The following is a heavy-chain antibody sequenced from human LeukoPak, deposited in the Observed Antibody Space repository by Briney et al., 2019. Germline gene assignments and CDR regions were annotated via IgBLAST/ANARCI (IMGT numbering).Heavy chain of an antibody. CDR3: AGGGEYLLDY. CDR2: ISSSSTVI. J-gene: IGHJ4*02. D-gene: IGHD3-10*01. CDR1: GFTLSSYS. Sequence: GGSLRLSCAASGFTLSSYSANWVRQAPGEGLEWVSYISSSSTVIYYADSVRGRFTISRDNAKNSLYLQMNGLRAEDTAVYYCAGGGEYLLDYWGLGTLVTVSS. V-gene: IGHV3-48*04.